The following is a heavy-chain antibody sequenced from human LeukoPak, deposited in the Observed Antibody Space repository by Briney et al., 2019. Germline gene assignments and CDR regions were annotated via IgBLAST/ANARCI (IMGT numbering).Heavy chain of an antibody. Sequence: GGSLRLSSAASGFTFSNYAVGWVRQAPGKGLEWVSSISDSSGNTCHADSVKGRFTISRDNSKNTVYLQMNSLRAEDTAVYYCAKGNTGSFYSASDYWGQRTLVTVSS. CDR3: AKGNTGSFYSASDY. D-gene: IGHD2-15*01. J-gene: IGHJ4*02. CDR1: GFTFSNYA. CDR2: ISDSSGNT. V-gene: IGHV3-23*01.